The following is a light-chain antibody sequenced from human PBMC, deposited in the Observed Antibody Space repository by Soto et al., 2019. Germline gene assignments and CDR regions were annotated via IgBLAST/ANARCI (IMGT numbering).Light chain of an antibody. Sequence: DIVMTQSPLSLPVTPGEPASISCRSSQSLLHSNGYNYLDWYLQKPGQSPQLLIYLGSNRASGVPDRFSGSGSGTDFTLTISRVEAEDVGVYYCMQALHTGVTVGPGTKVDIK. CDR1: QSLLHSNGYNY. J-gene: IGKJ3*01. CDR2: LGS. V-gene: IGKV2-28*01. CDR3: MQALHTGVT.